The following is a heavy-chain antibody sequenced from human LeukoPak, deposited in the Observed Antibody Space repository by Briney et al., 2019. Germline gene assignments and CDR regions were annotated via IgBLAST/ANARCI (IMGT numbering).Heavy chain of an antibody. V-gene: IGHV3-21*01. Sequence: GGSLRLSCGASGFTFSNYNMNWVRQAPGEGLEWVSSINSRSTYIFYADSVMGRFTISRDNAKNSLFLQMNSLRAEDTAVYYCARDETNGFDSWGQGTLVTVSS. J-gene: IGHJ5*01. D-gene: IGHD1-14*01. CDR3: ARDETNGFDS. CDR2: INSRSTYI. CDR1: GFTFSNYN.